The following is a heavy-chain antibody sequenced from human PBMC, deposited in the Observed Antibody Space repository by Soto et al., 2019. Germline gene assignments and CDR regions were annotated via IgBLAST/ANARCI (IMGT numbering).Heavy chain of an antibody. CDR2: IYSIGST. CDR1: GRSSSSSSY. J-gene: IGHJ6*04. CDR3: RRSSRYGADV. V-gene: IGHV4-39*01. D-gene: IGHD6-13*01. Sequence: PSETLSLTCTVSGRSSSSSSYWVWIRQPPGKGLEWIGSIYSIGSTYYNPSLKSRVAISVDTSKNQFSPQLPFVTAADSGMDYWRRSSRYGADVWGEGTMGTDSA.